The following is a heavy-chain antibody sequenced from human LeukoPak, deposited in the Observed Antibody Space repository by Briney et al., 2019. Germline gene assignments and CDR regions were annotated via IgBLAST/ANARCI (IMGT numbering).Heavy chain of an antibody. CDR1: GGSISSYY. J-gene: IGHJ5*01. Sequence: SETLSLTCTVSGGSISSYYWGWIRQPPGEGLEWIGYIYLYNSVSTNYNPSLKGRVTISVNTSKNQFSLKLTSVTAADTAVYYCARSIRFDSWGQGSLVTVSA. CDR3: ARSIRFDS. CDR2: IYLYNSVST. V-gene: IGHV4-59*01.